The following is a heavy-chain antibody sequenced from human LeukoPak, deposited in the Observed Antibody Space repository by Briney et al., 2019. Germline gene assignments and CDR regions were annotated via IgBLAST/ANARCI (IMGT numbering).Heavy chain of an antibody. J-gene: IGHJ6*03. CDR1: GYTFTSYA. CDR2: INTNTGNP. V-gene: IGHV7-4-1*02. CDR3: ARFGELELRQRYYYSYYMDV. D-gene: IGHD1-7*01. Sequence: ASVKVSCKASGYTFTSYAMNWVRQAPGQGLEWMGWINTNTGNPTYAQGFTGRFVFSLDTSVSTAYLQISSLKAEDTAVYYCARFGELELRQRYYYSYYMDVWGKGTTVTVSS.